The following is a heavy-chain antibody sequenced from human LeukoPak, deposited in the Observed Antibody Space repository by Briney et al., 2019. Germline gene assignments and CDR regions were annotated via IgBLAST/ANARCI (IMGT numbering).Heavy chain of an antibody. CDR1: GYTFSSYG. CDR3: AREWDDSSGYYYGVVDY. Sequence: ASVKVSCKASGYTFSSYGINWVRQAPGQGLEWMGWISTNNGNTNYEQNLQDRVTMTTDTATSTAYMELRSLRSDDTAIYYCAREWDDSSGYYYGVVDYWGQGTLVTVSS. V-gene: IGHV1-18*01. D-gene: IGHD3-22*01. CDR2: ISTNNGNT. J-gene: IGHJ4*02.